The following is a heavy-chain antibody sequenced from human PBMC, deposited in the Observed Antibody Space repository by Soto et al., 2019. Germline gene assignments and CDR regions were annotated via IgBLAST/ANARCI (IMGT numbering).Heavy chain of an antibody. J-gene: IGHJ5*02. CDR1: GYTFTNYA. CDR2: INAGNGNT. Sequence: QVQLVQSGAEVKKPGASVKVSCKASGYTFTNYAMHWVRQAPGQRLEWMGWINAGNGNTQYSQKFQGRVTITRDTSASTAYMELSSLRSEDTAVYYCGRGSGLNCFDPWGQGTLVTVSS. V-gene: IGHV1-3*01. CDR3: GRGSGLNCFDP. D-gene: IGHD3-10*01.